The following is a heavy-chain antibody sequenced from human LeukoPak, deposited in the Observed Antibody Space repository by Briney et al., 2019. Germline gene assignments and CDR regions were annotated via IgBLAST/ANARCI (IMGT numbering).Heavy chain of an antibody. CDR2: INPNSGGT. CDR1: GYTFTGYY. D-gene: IGHD3-22*01. Sequence: GASVKVSCKASGYTFTGYYMHWVRQAPGQGLGWMGRINPNSGGTNYAQKFQGRVTMTRDTSISTAYMELSRLRSDDTAVYYCAVLYYYDSSGRDAFDIWGQGTVVTVSS. CDR3: AVLYYYDSSGRDAFDI. V-gene: IGHV1-2*06. J-gene: IGHJ3*02.